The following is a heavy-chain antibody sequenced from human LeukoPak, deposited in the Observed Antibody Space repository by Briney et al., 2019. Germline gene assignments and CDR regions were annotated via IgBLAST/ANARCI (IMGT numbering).Heavy chain of an antibody. J-gene: IGHJ6*02. D-gene: IGHD6-19*01. Sequence: GGSLRLSCAASGFTFSSYAMHWVRQAPGKGLEWVAVISYDGSNKYYADSVKGRFTISRDNSKNTLYLQMNSLRAEDTAVYYCARDTKEWLVLIYYYYYGMDVWGQGTTVTVSS. CDR1: GFTFSSYA. CDR3: ARDTKEWLVLIYYYYYGMDV. CDR2: ISYDGSNK. V-gene: IGHV3-30-3*01.